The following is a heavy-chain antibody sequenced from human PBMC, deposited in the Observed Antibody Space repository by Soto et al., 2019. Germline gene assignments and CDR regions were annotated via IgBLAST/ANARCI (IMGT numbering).Heavy chain of an antibody. D-gene: IGHD4-17*01. CDR3: ARQVYGDYLGGNWFDP. J-gene: IGHJ5*02. V-gene: IGHV4-39*01. CDR2: ISHDGHA. Sequence: PXETLSLTCSVLDDSISDSRYYWGWIRQSPEKGLEWIGSISHDGHAYYNPPLKSRVTLFADTSRNQFSLKMKSVTVADTALYFWARQVYGDYLGGNWFDPWGQGAPVTVSS. CDR1: DDSISDSRYY.